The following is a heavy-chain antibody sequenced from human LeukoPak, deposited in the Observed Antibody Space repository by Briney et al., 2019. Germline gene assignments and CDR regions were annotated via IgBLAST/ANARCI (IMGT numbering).Heavy chain of an antibody. CDR3: AREPAAGYNWFDP. CDR1: GGTFTSCN. Sequence: ASVKVSCKASGGTFTSCNIHRVRQAPGQGLEWMGRINPSTGSATYAQKFQDRVTMTRDTSTSTVYMDLSSLRSEDTAVYYCAREPAAGYNWFDPWGQGTLVTVSS. V-gene: IGHV1-46*01. J-gene: IGHJ5*02. D-gene: IGHD6-25*01. CDR2: INPSTGSA.